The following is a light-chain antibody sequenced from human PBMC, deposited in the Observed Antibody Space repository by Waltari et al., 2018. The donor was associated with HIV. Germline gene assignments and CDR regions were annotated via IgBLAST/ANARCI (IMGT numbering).Light chain of an antibody. CDR2: LNSDGRH. CDR1: RGHINYV. CDR3: QTWGTGIQV. Sequence: QVVLTQPPSASASLGASVKLTCTLSRGHINYVIAWHQQQPKKGPRFLMKLNSDGRHSKGDGIPARFSGCSSGAERYLTISSLQSEDEGDYFCQTWGTGIQVFGGGTRLTVL. V-gene: IGLV4-69*01. J-gene: IGLJ2*01.